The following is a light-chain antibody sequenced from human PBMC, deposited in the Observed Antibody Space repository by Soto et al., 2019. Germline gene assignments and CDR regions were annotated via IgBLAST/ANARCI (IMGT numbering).Light chain of an antibody. CDR1: SSDVGGYNY. CDR2: EVS. CDR3: SSYTTTYTVL. J-gene: IGLJ2*01. Sequence: QSALTQPASVSGSPGQSITIYCTGTSSDVGGYNYVSWYQQHPDKAPKLIIYEVSNRPSGVSIRFSGSKSANTASLTISGLQAEDEADYYCSSYTTTYTVLFGGGTKVTVL. V-gene: IGLV2-14*01.